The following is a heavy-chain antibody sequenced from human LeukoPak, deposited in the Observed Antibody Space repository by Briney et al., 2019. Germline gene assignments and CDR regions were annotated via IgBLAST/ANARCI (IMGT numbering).Heavy chain of an antibody. Sequence: ASVKVSCKASGGTFSSYAISWVRQAPGQGLEWMGRITPILGIANYAQKFQGRVTITADKSTSTAYMELSSLRSEDTAVYYCASCSSTSSNWFDPWGQGTLVTVSS. J-gene: IGHJ5*02. CDR3: ASCSSTSSNWFDP. CDR2: ITPILGIA. D-gene: IGHD2-2*01. CDR1: GGTFSSYA. V-gene: IGHV1-69*04.